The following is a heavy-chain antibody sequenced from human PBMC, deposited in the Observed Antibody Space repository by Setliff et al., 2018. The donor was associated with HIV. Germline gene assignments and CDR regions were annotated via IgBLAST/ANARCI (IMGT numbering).Heavy chain of an antibody. CDR3: ARINGYDNRPSAFDI. D-gene: IGHD5-12*01. J-gene: IGHJ3*02. CDR1: GGIFNTYG. Sequence: GASVKVSGKASGGIFNTYGMNWVRQAPGQGLEWMGGIIPIARAPNYAQKFQGRVTITADKSTSTAYMELSSLRSEDTAVYYCARINGYDNRPSAFDIWGQGTMVTVSS. CDR2: IIPIARAP. V-gene: IGHV1-69*06.